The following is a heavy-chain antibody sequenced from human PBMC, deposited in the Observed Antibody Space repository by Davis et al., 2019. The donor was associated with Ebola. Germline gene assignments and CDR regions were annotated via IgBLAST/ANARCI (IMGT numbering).Heavy chain of an antibody. J-gene: IGHJ6*04. CDR3: ASSVLRFLEWLLSDYYGMDV. CDR1: GGSVGSDY. Sequence: SETLSLTCSVSGGSVGSDYWGWIRQPPGKGLEWIGSIYYSGSTYYNPSLKSRVTISVDTSKNQFSLKLSSVTAADTAVYYCASSVLRFLEWLLSDYYGMDVWGKGTTVTVSS. CDR2: IYYSGST. V-gene: IGHV4-39*01. D-gene: IGHD3-3*01.